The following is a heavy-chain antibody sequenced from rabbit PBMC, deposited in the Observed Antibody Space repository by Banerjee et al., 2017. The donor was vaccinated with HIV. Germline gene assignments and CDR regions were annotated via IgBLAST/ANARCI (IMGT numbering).Heavy chain of an antibody. V-gene: IGHV1S40*01. CDR3: ARDLAGVIGWNFNL. CDR2: IDAGSSGST. D-gene: IGHD4-1*01. Sequence: QSLEESGGDLVKPGASLTLTCKASGFDFSSYWICWVRQAPGKGLEWIACIDAGSSGSTYYASWPKGRFTISKTSSTTVTLQMTSLTAADTATYFCARDLAGVIGWNFNLWGPGTLVTV. J-gene: IGHJ4*01. CDR1: GFDFSSYW.